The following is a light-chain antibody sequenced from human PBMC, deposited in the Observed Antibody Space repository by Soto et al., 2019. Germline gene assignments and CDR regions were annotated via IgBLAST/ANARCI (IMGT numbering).Light chain of an antibody. Sequence: QSVLTKPPSANGSPGQSVTISCTGTSSDVGGYNYVSWYQQHPGKAPKLMIYEVSKRPSGVPDRFSGSKSGNTASLTVSGLQAEDEADYYCSSYAGSNNFVFGTGTKVTV. CDR3: SSYAGSNNFV. J-gene: IGLJ1*01. CDR2: EVS. CDR1: SSDVGGYNY. V-gene: IGLV2-8*01.